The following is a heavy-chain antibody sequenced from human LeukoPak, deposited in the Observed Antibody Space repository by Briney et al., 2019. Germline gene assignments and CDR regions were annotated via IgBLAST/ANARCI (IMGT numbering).Heavy chain of an antibody. CDR1: GYTFTGYY. J-gene: IGHJ5*02. CDR3: ARELSITGTTSWFDP. D-gene: IGHD1-7*01. V-gene: IGHV1-2*02. CDR2: INPNSGGT. Sequence: ASVKVSCKASGYTFTGYYMHWVRQAPGQGPEWMGWINPNSGGTNYAQKFQGRVTMTRDTSISTAYMELSRLRSDDTAVYYCARELSITGTTSWFDPWGQGTLVTVSS.